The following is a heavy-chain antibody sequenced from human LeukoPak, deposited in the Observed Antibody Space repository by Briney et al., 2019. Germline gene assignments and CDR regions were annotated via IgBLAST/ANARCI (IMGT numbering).Heavy chain of an antibody. V-gene: IGHV3-33*01. J-gene: IGHJ4*02. CDR1: GFTFSSYG. Sequence: GGSLRLSCAASGFTFSSYGMHWVRQAPGKGLERVAVIWYDGSNKYYADSVKGRFTISRDNSKNTLYLQMNSLRAEDTAVYYCARGGDSSGWYGVYWGQGTLVTVSS. D-gene: IGHD6-19*01. CDR2: IWYDGSNK. CDR3: ARGGDSSGWYGVY.